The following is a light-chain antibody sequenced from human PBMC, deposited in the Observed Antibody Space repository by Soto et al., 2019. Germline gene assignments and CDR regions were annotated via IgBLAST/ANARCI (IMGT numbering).Light chain of an antibody. CDR1: TGAVTSGYY. V-gene: IGLV7-43*01. J-gene: IGLJ3*02. CDR2: RTS. CDR3: VLLYGGAWV. Sequence: QAVVTQEPSLTVSLGGTVTLTCALTTGAVTSGYYPNWFQRKPGQALRTLIYRTSNKHSWTPARFSGSLLGGKAALTLSGVQPEDEADYYCVLLYGGAWVFGGGTKLTVL.